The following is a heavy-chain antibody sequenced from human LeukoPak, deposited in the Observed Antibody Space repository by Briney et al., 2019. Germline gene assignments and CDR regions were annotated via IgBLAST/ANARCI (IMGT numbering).Heavy chain of an antibody. CDR2: ISGSGGST. CDR3: AKCPLNYDILTGYYLTYYFDY. Sequence: GGSLRLSCAASGFTFSSYAMSWVSQAPGKGLEWVSAISGSGGSTYYADSVKGRFTISRDNSKNTLYLQMNSLRAEDTAVYYCAKCPLNYDILTGYYLTYYFDYWGQGTLVTVSS. V-gene: IGHV3-23*01. D-gene: IGHD3-9*01. J-gene: IGHJ4*02. CDR1: GFTFSSYA.